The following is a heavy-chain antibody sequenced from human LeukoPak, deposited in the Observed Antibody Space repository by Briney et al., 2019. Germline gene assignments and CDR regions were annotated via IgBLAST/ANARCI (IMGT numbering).Heavy chain of an antibody. CDR2: ISGSGGST. V-gene: IGHV3-23*01. CDR1: GFTFSSYA. J-gene: IGHJ4*02. D-gene: IGHD2-8*01. CDR3: ANRGCTNGVCYRGYYFDY. Sequence: PGGSLRLSCAASGFTFSSYAMSWVRQAPGKGLEWVSAISGSGGSTYYADSVKGRFTISRDNSKNTLYLQMNSLRAEDTAVYYCANRGCTNGVCYRGYYFDYWGQGTLVTVSS.